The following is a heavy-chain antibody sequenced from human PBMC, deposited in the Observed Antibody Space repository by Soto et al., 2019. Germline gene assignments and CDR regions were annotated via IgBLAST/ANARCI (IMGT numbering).Heavy chain of an antibody. CDR2: IYYSGST. CDR1: GDSISTYY. V-gene: IGHV4-59*01. D-gene: IGHD3-16*01. CDR3: ARGAVTRWFNY. J-gene: IGHJ4*02. Sequence: SETLSLTCTVSGDSISTYYWSWIRQPPGKGLEWIGYIYYSGSTNYNPSLKSRVTMSVDTSKSHFSLKLSSVTAADTAVYYCARGAVTRWFNYWGQGTLVTVS.